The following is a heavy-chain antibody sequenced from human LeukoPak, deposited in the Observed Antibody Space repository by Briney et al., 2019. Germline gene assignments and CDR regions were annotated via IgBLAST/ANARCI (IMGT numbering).Heavy chain of an antibody. CDR2: INPYSDGT. V-gene: IGHV1-2*02. Sequence: ASVKVSCKASGYTFTDFHIHWVRQAPGQGLEWMGWINPYSDGTNYAQKFQGRVTMTRDTSINTAYMEVSRLQSDDSAVYYCARWALYSGYSSYWGQGTLVTVSS. CDR1: GYTFTDFH. J-gene: IGHJ4*02. D-gene: IGHD5-12*01. CDR3: ARWALYSGYSSY.